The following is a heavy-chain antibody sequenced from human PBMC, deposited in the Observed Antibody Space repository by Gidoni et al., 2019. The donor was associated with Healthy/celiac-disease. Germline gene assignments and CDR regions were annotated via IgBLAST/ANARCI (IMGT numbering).Heavy chain of an antibody. CDR3: AKEPGHGYYGSGSYFDY. V-gene: IGHV3-23*01. Sequence: EVQLLESGGGLVQPGGSLRLSCAASGFTFSSYAMSWVRQAPGKGLEWVSAISGSGGSTYYADSVKGRFTISRDNSKNTLYLQMNSLRAEDTAVYYCAKEPGHGYYGSGSYFDYWGQGTLVTVSS. CDR2: ISGSGGST. D-gene: IGHD3-10*01. J-gene: IGHJ4*02. CDR1: GFTFSSYA.